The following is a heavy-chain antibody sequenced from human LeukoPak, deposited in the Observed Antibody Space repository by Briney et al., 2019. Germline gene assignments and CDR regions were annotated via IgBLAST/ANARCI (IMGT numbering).Heavy chain of an antibody. CDR3: AKGPIFRFDY. D-gene: IGHD3-9*01. Sequence: GGSLRLSCAASGFTFSSYAMSWVRQAPGKGLEWVSAISGSGDNTYYANSVKGRFTISRDNSKNTPYLQMNSLRAEDTAVYYCAKGPIFRFDYWGQGTLVTVSS. CDR1: GFTFSSYA. J-gene: IGHJ4*02. CDR2: ISGSGDNT. V-gene: IGHV3-23*01.